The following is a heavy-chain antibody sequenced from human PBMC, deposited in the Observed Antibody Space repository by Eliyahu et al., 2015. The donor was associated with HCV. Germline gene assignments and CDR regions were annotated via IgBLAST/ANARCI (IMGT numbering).Heavy chain of an antibody. CDR3: AKDRGSGWYFHQDYFDY. CDR1: GFTXXXYG. D-gene: IGHD6-19*01. V-gene: IGHV3-30*18. CDR2: ISYDGSNK. Sequence: QVQLVXSGGGVVQPGXSXRLSCAXSGFTXXXYGMHWVRQAPGKGLEWVAVISYDGSNKYYADSVKGRFTISRDNSKNTLYLQMNSLRAEDTAVYYCAKDRGSGWYFHQDYFDYWGQGTLVTVSS. J-gene: IGHJ4*02.